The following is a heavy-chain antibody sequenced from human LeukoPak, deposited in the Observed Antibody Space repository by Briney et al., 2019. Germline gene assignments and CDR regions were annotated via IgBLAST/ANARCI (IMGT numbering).Heavy chain of an antibody. CDR1: GFTFSSYG. CDR3: AKFDLSLPSYYYGMDV. Sequence: PGGSLRLSCAASGFTFSSYGMHWVRQAPGKGPEWVAVISYDGSNKYYADSVKGRFTITRDNSKNTLYLQMNSLRVEDTAVYYCAKFDLSLPSYYYGMDVWGQGTTVTVSS. J-gene: IGHJ6*02. CDR2: ISYDGSNK. V-gene: IGHV3-30*18.